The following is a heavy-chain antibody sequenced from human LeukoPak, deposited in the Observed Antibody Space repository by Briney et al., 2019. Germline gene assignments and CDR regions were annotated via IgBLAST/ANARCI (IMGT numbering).Heavy chain of an antibody. D-gene: IGHD2/OR15-2a*01. CDR3: ATYYATRFDP. J-gene: IGHJ5*02. CDR2: INHSGST. CDR1: GVSISSSYSY. Sequence: PSETLSLTCTVSGVSISSSYSYWGWIRQPPGKGLEWIGEINHSGSTNYNPSLKSRVTISVDTSKNQFSLKLSSVTAADTAVYYCATYYATRFDPWGQGTLVTVSS. V-gene: IGHV4-39*07.